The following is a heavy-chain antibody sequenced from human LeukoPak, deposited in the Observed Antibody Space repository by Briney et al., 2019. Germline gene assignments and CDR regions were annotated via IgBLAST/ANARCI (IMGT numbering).Heavy chain of an antibody. V-gene: IGHV3-9*03. CDR3: ARDLRWYYTSSHDAFDI. CDR1: GFTFDDYA. J-gene: IGHJ3*02. Sequence: GGSLRLSCAASGFTFDDYAMHWVRQAPGKGLEWVSGISWNSGKIAYADSVKGRFTISRDNAKSSLYLQMNSLRAEDMALYYCARDLRWYYTSSHDAFDIWGQGTMVTVSS. D-gene: IGHD4-23*01. CDR2: ISWNSGKI.